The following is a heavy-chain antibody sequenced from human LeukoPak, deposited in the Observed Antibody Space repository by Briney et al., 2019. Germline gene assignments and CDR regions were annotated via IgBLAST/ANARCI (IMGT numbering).Heavy chain of an antibody. CDR3: AKDGMATISYYFDY. J-gene: IGHJ4*02. D-gene: IGHD5-24*01. CDR1: GFTFSSYA. V-gene: IGHV3-23*01. Sequence: GGSLRLSCAASGFTFSSYAMSWVRQAPGKGLEWVSAISGSGGSTYYADSVKGRFTISRDNSKNTLYVQMNSLGAEDTAVYYCAKDGMATISYYFDYWGQGTLVTVSS. CDR2: ISGSGGST.